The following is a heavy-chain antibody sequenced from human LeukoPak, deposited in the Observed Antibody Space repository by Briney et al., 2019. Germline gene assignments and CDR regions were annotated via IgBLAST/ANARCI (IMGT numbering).Heavy chain of an antibody. CDR1: GGSISSSGYY. V-gene: IGHV4-31*03. CDR2: IYYSGST. Sequence: SQTLSLTCTVTGGSISSSGYYWSWIRQHPGKGLEWIGYIYYSGSTNYNPSLKSRVTISVDTSKNQFSLKLSSVTAADTAVYYCARGEKYYDFWSGYPDWGQGTMVTVSS. CDR3: ARGEKYYDFWSGYPD. D-gene: IGHD3-3*01. J-gene: IGHJ3*01.